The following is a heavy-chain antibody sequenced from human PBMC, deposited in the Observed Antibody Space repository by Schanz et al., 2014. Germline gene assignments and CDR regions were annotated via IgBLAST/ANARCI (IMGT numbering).Heavy chain of an antibody. V-gene: IGHV1-69*04. D-gene: IGHD2-15*01. CDR1: GGTFVTFF. CDR3: ATCSGGTGHAKPVVDT. CDR2: ISPRLGVA. J-gene: IGHJ5*02. Sequence: QVHLVQSGAEVKEPGSSVKVSCKPSGGTFVTFFFTWVRQAPGQGPQWMGRISPRLGVANYAQEFQGRLTITADTSTSTAYMELSSLRSEDTAVYYCATCSGGTGHAKPVVDTWGQGTLVTVSS.